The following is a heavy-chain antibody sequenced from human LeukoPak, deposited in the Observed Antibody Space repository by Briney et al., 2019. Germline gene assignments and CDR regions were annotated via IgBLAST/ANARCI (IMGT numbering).Heavy chain of an antibody. D-gene: IGHD6-19*01. CDR3: ARAVAGWYYFDY. CDR1: GCTFTSYY. J-gene: IGHJ4*02. V-gene: IGHV1-46*01. Sequence: ASVKVSCKASGCTFTSYYMHWVRQAPGQGLEWMGIINPSGGSTSYAQKFQGRVTMTRDTSTSTVYMELSSLRSEDTAVYYCARAVAGWYYFDYWGQGTLVTVSS. CDR2: INPSGGST.